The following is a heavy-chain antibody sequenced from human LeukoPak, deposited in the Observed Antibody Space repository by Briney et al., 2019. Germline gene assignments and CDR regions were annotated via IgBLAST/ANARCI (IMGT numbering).Heavy chain of an antibody. CDR1: GFTFSSYA. D-gene: IGHD3-22*01. J-gene: IGHJ4*02. CDR3: AKDLVITSCLYYFDY. V-gene: IGHV3-23*01. CDR2: ISGSGGST. Sequence: GGSLRLSSAASGFTFSSYAMSWVRQAPGKGLEWVSAISGSGGSTYYADSVKGRFTISRDNSKNTLYLQMNSLRAEDTAVYYCAKDLVITSCLYYFDYWGQGTLVTVSS.